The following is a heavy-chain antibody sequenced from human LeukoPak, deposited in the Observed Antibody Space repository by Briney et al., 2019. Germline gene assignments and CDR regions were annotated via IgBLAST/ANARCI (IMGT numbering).Heavy chain of an antibody. Sequence: SETLSLTCTVYGGSFSGYYWSWIRQAPGKGLEWVGEIYHGGSTNYNPSLKSRVTISVDTSKNQFSLKLTSVTAADTAVYYCARLEIAVAGNRWFDPWGQGTLVTVSS. CDR2: IYHGGST. D-gene: IGHD6-13*01. CDR3: ARLEIAVAGNRWFDP. V-gene: IGHV4-34*01. J-gene: IGHJ5*02. CDR1: GGSFSGYY.